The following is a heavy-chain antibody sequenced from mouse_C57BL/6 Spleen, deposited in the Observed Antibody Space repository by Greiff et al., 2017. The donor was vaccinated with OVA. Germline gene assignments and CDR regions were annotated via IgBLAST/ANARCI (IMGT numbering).Heavy chain of an antibody. CDR1: GFTFTDYY. Sequence: VQLKESGGGLVQPGGSLSLSCAASGFTFTDYYMSWVRQPPGKALEWLGFIRNKANGYTTEYSASVKGWFTISRDNSQSILYLQMNALRAEDSATYYCASLLWDYFDYWGQGTTLTVSS. CDR3: ASLLWDYFDY. D-gene: IGHD2-10*01. CDR2: IRNKANGYTT. J-gene: IGHJ2*01. V-gene: IGHV7-3*01.